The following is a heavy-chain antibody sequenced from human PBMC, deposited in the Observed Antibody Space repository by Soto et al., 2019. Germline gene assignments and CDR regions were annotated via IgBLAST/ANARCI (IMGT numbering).Heavy chain of an antibody. J-gene: IGHJ6*02. Sequence: VQLVQSGPEVKKTGTSVKVSCKASGGTFSSRAISWERQAPGQGLEWMGGIIPVVGRVNYAEKFQDRVTVPVVESPGTVYMELGRLRSEHTALYYCTNSRGGTFLGYQGMDLWGHGTTVSVSS. V-gene: IGHV1-69*01. CDR3: TNSRGGTFLGYQGMDL. D-gene: IGHD2-2*01. CDR1: GGTFSSRA. CDR2: IIPVVGRV.